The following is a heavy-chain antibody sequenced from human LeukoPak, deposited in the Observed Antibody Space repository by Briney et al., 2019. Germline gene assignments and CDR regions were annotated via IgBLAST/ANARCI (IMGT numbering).Heavy chain of an antibody. V-gene: IGHV4-30-2*01. J-gene: IGHJ4*02. CDR3: ARAPRYDILTGYRVHYFDY. Sequence: SETLSLTCAVSGGSISSGGYSWSWLRQPPGKGLEWIGYIYHSGSTYYNPSLKSRVTISVDRSKNQFSLKLSSVTAADTAVYYCARAPRYDILTGYRVHYFDYWGQGTLVTVSS. CDR2: IYHSGST. D-gene: IGHD3-9*01. CDR1: GGSISSGGYS.